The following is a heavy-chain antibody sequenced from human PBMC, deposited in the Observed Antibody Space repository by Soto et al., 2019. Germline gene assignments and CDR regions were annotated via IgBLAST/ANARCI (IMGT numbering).Heavy chain of an antibody. CDR2: IVPVYGTA. CDR1: GDTYSSYE. Sequence: QVQLVQSGAEVKKPGSSVKVSCKASGDTYSSYEINWVRQAPGLGLEWMGGIVPVYGTANYAPKFQGRVNLIADVSTGTTYMELSSLRSEDTAVYFCAREAAAQSSGWHYWGQGTLVTVSS. CDR3: AREAAAQSSGWHY. D-gene: IGHD6-19*01. J-gene: IGHJ4*02. V-gene: IGHV1-69*12.